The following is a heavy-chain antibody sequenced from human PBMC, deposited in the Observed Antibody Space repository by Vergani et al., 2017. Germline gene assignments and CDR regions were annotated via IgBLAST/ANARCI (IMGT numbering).Heavy chain of an antibody. J-gene: IGHJ6*02. Sequence: EVQLVQSGAEVKKPGESLKISCKGSGYSFTSYWIGWVRQMPGKGLEWMGIIYPGDSDTRYSPSFQGQVTISADKSISTAYLQWSSLKASDTAMYYCARLGCSSTSCYYYYYGMDVWGQGTTVTVSS. D-gene: IGHD2-2*01. CDR3: ARLGCSSTSCYYYYYGMDV. CDR2: IYPGDSDT. V-gene: IGHV5-51*01. CDR1: GYSFTSYW.